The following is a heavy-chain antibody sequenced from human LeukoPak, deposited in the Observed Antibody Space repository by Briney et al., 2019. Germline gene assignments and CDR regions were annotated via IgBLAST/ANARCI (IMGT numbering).Heavy chain of an antibody. Sequence: GGSLRLSCAASGFTFSSYGVHWVRQAPGKGLEWVAVIWYVGSNKYYADSVKGRFTISRDNSKNTLYLQMNSLRAEDTAVYYCARDLAAPRWGQGTLVTVSS. CDR3: ARDLAAPR. CDR1: GFTFSSYG. D-gene: IGHD6-13*01. V-gene: IGHV3-33*01. J-gene: IGHJ4*02. CDR2: IWYVGSNK.